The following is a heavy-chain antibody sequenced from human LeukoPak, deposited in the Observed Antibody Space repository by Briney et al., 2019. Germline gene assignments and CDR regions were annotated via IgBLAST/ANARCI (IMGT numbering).Heavy chain of an antibody. CDR1: GFTFSNAW. CDR3: ARGMSGWSYYFDY. D-gene: IGHD6-19*01. CDR2: IKSKTDGGTT. Sequence: GGSLRLSCAASGFTFSNAWMSWVRQAPGKGLEWVGRIKSKTDGGTTDYAAPVKGRFTISRDDSKNTLYLQMNSLKTEDTAVYYCARGMSGWSYYFDYWGQGTLVTVSS. V-gene: IGHV3-15*01. J-gene: IGHJ4*02.